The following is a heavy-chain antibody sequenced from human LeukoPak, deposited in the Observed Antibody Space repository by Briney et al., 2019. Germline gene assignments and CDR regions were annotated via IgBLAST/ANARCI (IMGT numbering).Heavy chain of an antibody. CDR3: AREAVKGRWLQKLYYFDY. Sequence: SETLSLTCAVYGGSFSGYYWSWIRQPPGKGLEWIGEINHSGSTNYNPSLKSRVTISVDTSKNQFSLKLSSVTAADTAVYYCAREAVKGRWLQKLYYFDYWGQGTLVTVSS. CDR2: INHSGST. D-gene: IGHD5-24*01. J-gene: IGHJ4*02. V-gene: IGHV4-34*01. CDR1: GGSFSGYY.